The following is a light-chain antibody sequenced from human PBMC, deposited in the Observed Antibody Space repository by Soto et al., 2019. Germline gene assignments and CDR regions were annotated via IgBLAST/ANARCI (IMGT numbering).Light chain of an antibody. Sequence: DIQVTQSPSTLSASVGDRVTITCRASQSIDRWLAWYQQKLGKAPELLIHDASSLESGVPSRFSGSGSGTEFTLTINSLQTDDFATYYCQQYNHYYSFGQGTKLEIK. CDR2: DAS. J-gene: IGKJ2*03. CDR3: QQYNHYYS. V-gene: IGKV1-5*01. CDR1: QSIDRW.